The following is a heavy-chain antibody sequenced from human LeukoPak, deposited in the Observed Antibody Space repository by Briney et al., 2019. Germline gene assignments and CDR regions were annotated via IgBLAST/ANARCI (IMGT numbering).Heavy chain of an antibody. D-gene: IGHD6-13*01. J-gene: IGHJ4*02. V-gene: IGHV1-2*02. Sequence: GASVKVSCKASGYTFTGYYMHWVRQAPGQGLEWMGWISPNSGGTNYAQKFQGRVTMTRDTSISTAYMELSRLRSDDTAVYYCARTLSRRSSWYYWGQGTLVTVSS. CDR3: ARTLSRRSSWYY. CDR2: ISPNSGGT. CDR1: GYTFTGYY.